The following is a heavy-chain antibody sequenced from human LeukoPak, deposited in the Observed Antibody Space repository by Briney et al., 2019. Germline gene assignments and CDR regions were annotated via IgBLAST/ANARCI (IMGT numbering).Heavy chain of an antibody. D-gene: IGHD6-13*01. V-gene: IGHV4-61*02. CDR3: ARGRARGIAAAGNWFDP. CDR1: GGSISSGSYY. J-gene: IGHJ5*02. Sequence: LSLTCTVSGGSISSGSYYWSWIRQPAGKGVEWIERIYTSGSTNYNPSLKSRVTISVNKEKNQLSLKQSDINGADTAVYYCARGRARGIAAAGNWFDPWGQGTLVTVSS. CDR2: IYTSGST.